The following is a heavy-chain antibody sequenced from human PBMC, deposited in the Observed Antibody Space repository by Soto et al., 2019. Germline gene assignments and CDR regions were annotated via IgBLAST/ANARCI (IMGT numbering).Heavy chain of an antibody. CDR1: GGSISSYY. J-gene: IGHJ3*02. D-gene: IGHD2-15*01. Sequence: PSETLSLTCTASGGSISSYYWSWIRQPPGKGLEWIGYIYYSGSTNYNPSLKSRVTISVDTSKNQFSLKLSSVTAADTAVYYCARLVRYCSGGSCYFTRDAFDIWGQGTMVTVSS. CDR2: IYYSGST. V-gene: IGHV4-59*08. CDR3: ARLVRYCSGGSCYFTRDAFDI.